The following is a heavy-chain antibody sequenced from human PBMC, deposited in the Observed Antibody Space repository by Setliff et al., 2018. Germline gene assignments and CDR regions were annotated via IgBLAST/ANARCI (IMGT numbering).Heavy chain of an antibody. Sequence: RYPPGKGLAWIGSIPPGRRINYNPSLRGRVTISGATAKNQISLNWSSGTAADTAVYYCARDRRDYIGAWSSEIDYYDDYYMDVWGKGTPVTVSS. CDR2: IPPGRRI. V-gene: IGHV4-38-2*02. D-gene: IGHD3-10*01. CDR3: ARDRRDYIGAWSSEIDYYDDYYMDV. J-gene: IGHJ6*03.